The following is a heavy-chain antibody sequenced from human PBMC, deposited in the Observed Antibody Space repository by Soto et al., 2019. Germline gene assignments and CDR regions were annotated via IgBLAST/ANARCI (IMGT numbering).Heavy chain of an antibody. D-gene: IGHD2-2*01. CDR3: ARDYGTSFPKQGSY. J-gene: IGHJ4*02. CDR1: GFTVSSNY. V-gene: IGHV3-66*01. Sequence: PGGSLRLSCAASGFTVSSNYMSWVRQAPGKGLEWVSVIYSGGSTYYADSVKGRFTISRDNSKNTLYLQMNSLRAEDTAVYYCARDYGTSFPKQGSYWGQGTLVTVSS. CDR2: IYSGGST.